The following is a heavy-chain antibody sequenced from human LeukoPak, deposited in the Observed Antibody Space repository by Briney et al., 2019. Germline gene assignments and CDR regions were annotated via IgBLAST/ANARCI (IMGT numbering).Heavy chain of an antibody. CDR3: ARGRWGIAAAGTSY. CDR2: IFYIGST. V-gene: IGHV4-59*01. D-gene: IGHD6-13*01. CDR1: GDSISSYY. Sequence: SETLSLTCTVSGDSISSYYWSWIRQPPGKGLEWIGYIFYIGSTNYNPSLKSRVTMSVDTSKNQFSLRLSSVTAADTAVYYCARGRWGIAAAGTSYWGQGTLVAVSS. J-gene: IGHJ4*02.